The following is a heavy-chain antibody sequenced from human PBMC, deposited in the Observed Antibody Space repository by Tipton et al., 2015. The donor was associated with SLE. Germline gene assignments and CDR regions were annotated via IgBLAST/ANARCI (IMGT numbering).Heavy chain of an antibody. V-gene: IGHV4-39*01. D-gene: IGHD3-10*01. CDR3: ASSLGYYFDY. Sequence: TLSLTCTVSGGSISSKTYYWGWIRQPPGKGLEWIGSMYYSGNTYYNPSFKSRVTIAVDTSKNQFSLKLSSVTAADTAVYYCASSLGYYFDYWGQGTLVTVSS. CDR1: GGSISSKTYY. J-gene: IGHJ4*02. CDR2: MYYSGNT.